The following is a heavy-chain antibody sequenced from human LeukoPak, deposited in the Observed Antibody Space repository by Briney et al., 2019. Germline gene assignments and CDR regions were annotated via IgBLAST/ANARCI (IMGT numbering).Heavy chain of an antibody. CDR1: GFTVSSNY. J-gene: IGHJ5*02. D-gene: IGHD2-2*03. Sequence: GGSLRLSCAASGFTVSSNYMSWVRQAPGKGLEWVGRIRSKTDGGTADYAAPVKGRFTISRDDSENTLYLQMNSLKTEDTALYYCTTELAGYCSRTSCSLNTWFDPWGQGTLVTVSS. V-gene: IGHV3-15*01. CDR3: TTELAGYCSRTSCSLNTWFDP. CDR2: IRSKTDGGTA.